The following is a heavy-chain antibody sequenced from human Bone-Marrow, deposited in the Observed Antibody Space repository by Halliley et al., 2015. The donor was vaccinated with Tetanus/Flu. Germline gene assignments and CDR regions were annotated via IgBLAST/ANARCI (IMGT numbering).Heavy chain of an antibody. V-gene: IGHV3-21*01. CDR2: IRGRNNDI. Sequence: SLRLSCVASGFTFKNYNMNWVRQAPGKRLEWVSSIRGRNNDIHYADSMKGRITISSDNANKSLYLHLHSLGAEDTAIYFCVRDNSCSPPSDSFFELRGPGAPGSVSS. CDR1: GFTFKNYN. J-gene: IGHJ2*01. CDR3: VRDNSCSPPSDSFFEL. D-gene: IGHD2-15*01.